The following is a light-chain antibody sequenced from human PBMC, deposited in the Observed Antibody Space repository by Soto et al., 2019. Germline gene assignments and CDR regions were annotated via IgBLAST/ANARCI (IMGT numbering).Light chain of an antibody. CDR3: QHFGGTTFT. V-gene: IGKV3-20*01. CDR2: GAS. Sequence: EIVLTQSAGTLSLSQGEGATLSCRASQSVSSSYIAWYQQRPGQTPSLLIYGASTRATGIPDRFSGSGSGTHFTLTISRLEPGDFAVYYCQHFGGTTFTFGQGTLLEVK. CDR1: QSVSSSY. J-gene: IGKJ5*01.